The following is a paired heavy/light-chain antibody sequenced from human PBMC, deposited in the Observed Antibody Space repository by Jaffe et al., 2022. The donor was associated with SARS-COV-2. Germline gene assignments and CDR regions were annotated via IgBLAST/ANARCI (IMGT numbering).Heavy chain of an antibody. D-gene: IGHD6-19*01. J-gene: IGHJ4*02. CDR2: LTAIDPTA. Sequence: EIQLLQSGGGLVQPGGSLRLSCVGSGFTFGNFAMSWVRQAPGKGLEWVSTLTAIDPTAHFADSVKGRFSVSRDNSRNTLYLQMNSLRVGDTAVYYCAKRRASVAGDFDSWGQGTLVTVSS. CDR3: AKRRASVAGDFDS. CDR1: GFTFGNFA. V-gene: IGHV3-23*01.
Light chain of an antibody. CDR1: KSNIGAPYD. J-gene: IGLJ3*02. Sequence: QSVLTQPPSVSGAPGQRVTISCTGSKSNIGAPYDVHWYQHLPGTAPKVLIYNNINRPSGVSDRFSGSKSDTSASLAISGLQAEDEADYYCQSYDSSLDAWVFGGGTKLTVL. CDR2: NNI. CDR3: QSYDSSLDAWV. V-gene: IGLV1-40*01.